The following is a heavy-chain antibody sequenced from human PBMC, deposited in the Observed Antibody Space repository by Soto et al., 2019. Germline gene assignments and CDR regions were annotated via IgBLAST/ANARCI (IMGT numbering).Heavy chain of an antibody. CDR3: ARMNYYGTSGYPFDY. CDR2: IYFRGTT. J-gene: IGHJ4*02. CDR1: GASISSYY. D-gene: IGHD3-22*01. Sequence: PSETLSLTCTVSGASISSYYWSWIRQPPGKGLEWIGYIYFRGTTNYNPSLKSRVTMSADTSKNQFSLKLNSVTAADTAVYYCARMNYYGTSGYPFDYWGQGMMVTVSS. V-gene: IGHV4-59*01.